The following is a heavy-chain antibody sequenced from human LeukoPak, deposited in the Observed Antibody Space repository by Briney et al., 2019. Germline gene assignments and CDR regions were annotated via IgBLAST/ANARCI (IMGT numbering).Heavy chain of an antibody. J-gene: IGHJ4*02. D-gene: IGHD6-19*01. Sequence: ASVKVSCKSSGYTFTSYGVSWVRQAPGQGLEWMGWISAYNGNTNYAQKLQGRVTMTTDTSTSTAYMELRSLRSDDTAVYYCARDPSSGWYGVGDYWGQGTLVTVSS. V-gene: IGHV1-18*01. CDR3: ARDPSSGWYGVGDY. CDR2: ISAYNGNT. CDR1: GYTFTSYG.